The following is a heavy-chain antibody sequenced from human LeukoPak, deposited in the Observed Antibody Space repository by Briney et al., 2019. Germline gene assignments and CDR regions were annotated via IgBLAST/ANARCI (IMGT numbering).Heavy chain of an antibody. J-gene: IGHJ4*02. CDR1: GFTFSSYS. CDR2: IGKSSDRI. CDR3: ARDLLNDEGSSYFFDQ. D-gene: IGHD2-2*01. Sequence: PGGSLRLSCAASGFTFSSYSMNWVRQAPGKGLEWVSYIGKSSDRIYHADSVKGRFTISRDNAKNSLYLQMDSLRAEDTAVYYCARDLLNDEGSSYFFDQWGQGTLVTVSS. V-gene: IGHV3-48*04.